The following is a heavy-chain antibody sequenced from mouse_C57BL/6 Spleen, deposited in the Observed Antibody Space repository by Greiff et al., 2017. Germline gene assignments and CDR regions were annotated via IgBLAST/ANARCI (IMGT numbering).Heavy chain of an antibody. CDR2: IDPEPGGT. Sequence: QVQLQQSGAELVRPGASVTLSCKASGYTFTDYEMHWVKQTPVHGLEWIGAIDPEPGGTAYNQKFKGKAILTADKSSSTAYMELRSLTSEDSAVYYCTRSIRYAMDYWGQGTSVTVSS. CDR1: GYTFTDYE. CDR3: TRSIRYAMDY. V-gene: IGHV1-15*01. J-gene: IGHJ4*01.